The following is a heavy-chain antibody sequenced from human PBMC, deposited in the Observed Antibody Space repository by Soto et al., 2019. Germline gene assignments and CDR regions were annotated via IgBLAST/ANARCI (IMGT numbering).Heavy chain of an antibody. Sequence: EMQLVESGGGLVKPGGSLRLSCAASGFTFSSYSINWVRQAPGKGLEWVSSISSSSSYIYYADSVRGRFTISRDNAKNSLYLQMNSLRAEDTAVYYCARAYDFWSGYPPGLDVWGQGTTVTVSS. CDR2: ISSSSSYI. CDR1: GFTFSSYS. D-gene: IGHD3-3*01. V-gene: IGHV3-21*01. J-gene: IGHJ6*02. CDR3: ARAYDFWSGYPPGLDV.